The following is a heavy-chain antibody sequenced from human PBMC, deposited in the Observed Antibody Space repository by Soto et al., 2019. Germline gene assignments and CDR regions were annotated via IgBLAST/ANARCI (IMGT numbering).Heavy chain of an antibody. CDR2: INHSGST. Sequence: SETLSLTCAVYGGSFSGYYWSWIRQPPGKGLEWIGEINHSGSTNYNPSLKSRVTISVDTSKNQFSLKLSSVTAADTAVYYCARGPLRYFDWFKGGDYYGMDVWGQGTTVTVSS. CDR3: ARGPLRYFDWFKGGDYYGMDV. V-gene: IGHV4-34*01. J-gene: IGHJ6*02. D-gene: IGHD3-9*01. CDR1: GGSFSGYY.